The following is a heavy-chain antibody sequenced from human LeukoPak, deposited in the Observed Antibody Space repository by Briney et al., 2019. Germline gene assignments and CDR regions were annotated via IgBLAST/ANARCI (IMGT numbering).Heavy chain of an antibody. V-gene: IGHV3-43*02. J-gene: IGHJ6*02. CDR1: GFTFDDYA. Sequence: GGSLRLSCAASGFTFDDYAMHWVRQAPGKGLEWVSHISGDGGSTYYADSVKGRFTISRDNSKNSLYLQMNSLRTEDTALYYCAKEARGIFYYYYGMDVWGQGTTVTVSS. CDR2: ISGDGGST. D-gene: IGHD3-10*01. CDR3: AKEARGIFYYYYGMDV.